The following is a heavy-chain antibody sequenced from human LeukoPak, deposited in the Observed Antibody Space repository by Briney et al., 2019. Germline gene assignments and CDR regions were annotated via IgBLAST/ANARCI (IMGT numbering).Heavy chain of an antibody. J-gene: IGHJ4*02. V-gene: IGHV1-2*02. CDR3: AREEAYCSSTSCHLDY. CDR1: GYTFTGYY. Sequence: GASVKVSCKASGYTFTGYYIHWVRQAPGQGREWVGWISPNSGGTNYAQNFQGRVTMTGDTSISTAYMELSRLRSDDTAVYFCAREEAYCSSTSCHLDYWGQGTLITVSS. CDR2: ISPNSGGT. D-gene: IGHD2-2*01.